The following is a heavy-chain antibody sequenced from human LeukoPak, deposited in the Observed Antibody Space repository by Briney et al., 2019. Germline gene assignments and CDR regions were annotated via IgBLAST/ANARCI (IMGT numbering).Heavy chain of an antibody. Sequence: SVKVSCKASGGTFSSYAISWVRQAPGQGLEWMGGIIPIFGTANYAQKFQGRVTITADESTSTAYMELSSLRSEDTAVYYCAAEVSSGWYVFSYYYYGMDVWGQGTTVTVSS. D-gene: IGHD6-19*01. V-gene: IGHV1-69*13. CDR3: AAEVSSGWYVFSYYYYGMDV. CDR1: GGTFSSYA. CDR2: IIPIFGTA. J-gene: IGHJ6*02.